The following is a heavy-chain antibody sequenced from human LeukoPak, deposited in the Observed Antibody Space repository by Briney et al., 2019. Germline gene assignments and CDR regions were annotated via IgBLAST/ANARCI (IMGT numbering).Heavy chain of an antibody. J-gene: IGHJ4*02. V-gene: IGHV4-4*07. CDR3: ARGGGAPYYYDSSGYYSY. D-gene: IGHD3-22*01. Sequence: AETLSLTCTVSGGSISSYYWCWIRQPAPAGREGTGRIYTSGSTNYNPSLKSRVTMSVDTSKNQFSLKLSSVTAADTAVYYCARGGGAPYYYDSSGYYSYWGQGTLVTVSS. CDR1: GGSISSYY. CDR2: IYTSGST.